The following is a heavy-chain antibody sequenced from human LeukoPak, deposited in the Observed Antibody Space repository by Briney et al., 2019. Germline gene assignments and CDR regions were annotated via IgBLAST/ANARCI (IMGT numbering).Heavy chain of an antibody. Sequence: SETLSLTCTVSGGSISSYYWSWIRQPPGKGLEWIGYIYYSGSTNYNPSLKSRVTISVDKSKNQFSLKMSSVTAADAAVYYCARDYGGGVWFDPWGQGTLVTVSS. CDR3: ARDYGGGVWFDP. CDR1: GGSISSYY. D-gene: IGHD4-23*01. V-gene: IGHV4-59*01. CDR2: IYYSGST. J-gene: IGHJ5*02.